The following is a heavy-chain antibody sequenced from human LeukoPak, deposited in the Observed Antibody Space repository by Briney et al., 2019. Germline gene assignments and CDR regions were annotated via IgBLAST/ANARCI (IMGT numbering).Heavy chain of an antibody. Sequence: SETLSLTRTVSGGSISSSSYYWGWIRQPPGKGLEWIGSIYYSGSTYYNPSLKSRVTISVDTSKNQFSLKLSSVTAADTAVYYCARRSAGSCFDYWGQGTLVTVSS. CDR3: ARRSAGSCFDY. CDR1: GGSISSSSYY. V-gene: IGHV4-39*01. J-gene: IGHJ4*02. CDR2: IYYSGST. D-gene: IGHD6-6*01.